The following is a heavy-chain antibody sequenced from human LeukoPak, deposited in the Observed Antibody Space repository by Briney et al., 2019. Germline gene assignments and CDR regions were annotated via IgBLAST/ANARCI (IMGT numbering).Heavy chain of an antibody. D-gene: IGHD1-26*01. Sequence: ASVKVSCKASGYTFTSYGISWVRQAPGQGLEWMGWISAYNGNTNYAQKLQGRVTMTTDTSTSTAYMELRSLRSDDTAVYYCARGVTNSRMGASAFDIWGQGTMVTVSS. J-gene: IGHJ3*02. CDR2: ISAYNGNT. CDR3: ARGVTNSRMGASAFDI. CDR1: GYTFTSYG. V-gene: IGHV1-18*01.